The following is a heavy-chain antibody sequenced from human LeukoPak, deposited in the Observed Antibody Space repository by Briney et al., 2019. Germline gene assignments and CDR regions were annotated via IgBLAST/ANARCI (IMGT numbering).Heavy chain of an antibody. CDR3: ARDNYDSSTPYYFDY. CDR1: GFTFSNYE. CDR2: ISSSGSTI. J-gene: IGHJ4*02. Sequence: GGSLRLSCAASGFTFSNYEMNWVRQAPGKGLEWVSYISSSGSTIYYADSVKGRFTISRDNAKDSLYLQMNSLRAEDTAVYYCARDNYDSSTPYYFDYWGQGTLVTVSS. V-gene: IGHV3-48*03. D-gene: IGHD3-22*01.